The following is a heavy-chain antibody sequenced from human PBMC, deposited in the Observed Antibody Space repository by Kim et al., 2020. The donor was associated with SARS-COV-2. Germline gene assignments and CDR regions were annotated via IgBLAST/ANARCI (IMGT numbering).Heavy chain of an antibody. CDR1: GFTFSSYG. V-gene: IGHV3-30*18. Sequence: GGSLRLSCAASGFTFSSYGMHWVRQAPGKGLEWVAVISYDGSNKYYADSVKGRFTISRDNSKNTLYLQMNSLRAEDTAVYYCAKDLTTVTAMIDYWGQGTLVTVSS. J-gene: IGHJ4*02. CDR3: AKDLTTVTAMIDY. D-gene: IGHD4-4*01. CDR2: ISYDGSNK.